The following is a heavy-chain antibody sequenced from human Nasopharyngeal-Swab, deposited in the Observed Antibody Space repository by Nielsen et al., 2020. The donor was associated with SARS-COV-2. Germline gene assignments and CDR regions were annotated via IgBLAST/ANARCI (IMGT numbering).Heavy chain of an antibody. Sequence: ASVKVSCKASGYTYTNYGVNWVRQAPGQGLEWMGWISTSSGNTLYAQNIQGRVTMTTDTSTNTAYIELRSLRSDDTAVYYCARGFNWNDFDYWGQGTLVTVSS. CDR1: GYTYTNYG. V-gene: IGHV1-18*04. CDR2: ISTSSGNT. J-gene: IGHJ4*02. D-gene: IGHD1-1*01. CDR3: ARGFNWNDFDY.